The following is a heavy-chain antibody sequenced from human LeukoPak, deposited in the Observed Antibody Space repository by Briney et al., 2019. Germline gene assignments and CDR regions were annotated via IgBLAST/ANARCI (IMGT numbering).Heavy chain of an antibody. CDR1: GDSISNNY. J-gene: IGHJ4*02. Sequence: SETLSLTCTVSGDSISNNYWTWIRQSPGKGLEWIGYFYYTGSTNYNPSPQSRVTMSVDTSKNQFSLELSSVTSADTAVYYCAQSSGRYLDNWGQGILVTVSS. D-gene: IGHD6-19*01. CDR2: FYYTGST. CDR3: AQSSGRYLDN. V-gene: IGHV4-59*01.